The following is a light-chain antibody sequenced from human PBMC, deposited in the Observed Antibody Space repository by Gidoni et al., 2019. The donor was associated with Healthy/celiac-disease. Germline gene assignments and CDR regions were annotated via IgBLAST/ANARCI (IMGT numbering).Light chain of an antibody. Sequence: EIVLTQSPATLSLSPGERATLSCSASQSVSSYLAWYQQKPGQAPRLLLYDASNRATGIPARFSGSGSGTDFTLTISSLEPEDFAVYYCQQRSNWPFTFXXXTRLEIK. CDR3: QQRSNWPFT. CDR1: QSVSSY. J-gene: IGKJ5*01. V-gene: IGKV3-11*01. CDR2: DAS.